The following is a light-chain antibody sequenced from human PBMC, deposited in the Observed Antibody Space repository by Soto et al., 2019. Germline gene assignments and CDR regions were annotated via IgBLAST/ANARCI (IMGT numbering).Light chain of an antibody. CDR1: QSVSST. CDR2: GAS. V-gene: IGKV3-15*01. CDR3: EQYNNWPAT. Sequence: EIVMTQSPATLSVSPGERATLSCRASQSVSSTLAWYQQKPGQAPRLLIYGASTRATGIPARFSGSGSWTEFTLTISTLQSEDFAVYYCEQYNNWPATFGPGTKVDIK. J-gene: IGKJ3*01.